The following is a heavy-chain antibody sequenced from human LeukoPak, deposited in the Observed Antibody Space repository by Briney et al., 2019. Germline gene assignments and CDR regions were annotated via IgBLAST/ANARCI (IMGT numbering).Heavy chain of an antibody. V-gene: IGHV3-73*01. CDR2: IRSKANSYAT. D-gene: IGHD3-10*01. J-gene: IGHJ6*03. CDR1: GFTFSGSA. Sequence: PGGSLRLSCAASGFTFSGSAMHWVRQASGKGLEWVGRIRSKANSYATAYAASVKGRFTISRDDSKNTAYLQMNSLKTEDTAVYYCTSLYYYGSGSYSTDYYYYHMDVWGKGTTVTVSS. CDR3: TSLYYYGSGSYSTDYYYYHMDV.